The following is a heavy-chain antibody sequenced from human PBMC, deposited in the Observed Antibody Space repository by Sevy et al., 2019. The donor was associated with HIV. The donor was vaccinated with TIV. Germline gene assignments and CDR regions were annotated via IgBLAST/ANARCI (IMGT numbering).Heavy chain of an antibody. D-gene: IGHD4-17*01. Sequence: GGSLRLSCAVSGFTFTNAWMGWVRQAPGKGLEWVGRIRSNTDGGTTDYAAPLKGRFTISRDDSKNTLYLQMNILKNADTAVYYCTTDREYGDYKGGFDYWGQGTLVTVSS. J-gene: IGHJ4*02. V-gene: IGHV3-15*01. CDR3: TTDREYGDYKGGFDY. CDR1: GFTFTNAW. CDR2: IRSNTDGGTT.